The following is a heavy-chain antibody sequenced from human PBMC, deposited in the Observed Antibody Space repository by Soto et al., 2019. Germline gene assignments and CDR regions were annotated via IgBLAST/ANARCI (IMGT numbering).Heavy chain of an antibody. V-gene: IGHV1-69*13. D-gene: IGHD1-26*01. CDR3: ARDKDRLQLGGNYYYMLDV. J-gene: IGHJ6*02. CDR2: IMPILRTP. Sequence: SVKAPCKASGCTFSNSAIGWVRHATGQGLEWLGGIMPILRTPDYAQKFQGRVTITADESSSTAYMELSGLRSDDTAVYYCARDKDRLQLGGNYYYMLDVWCQGTTVTVS. CDR1: GCTFSNSA.